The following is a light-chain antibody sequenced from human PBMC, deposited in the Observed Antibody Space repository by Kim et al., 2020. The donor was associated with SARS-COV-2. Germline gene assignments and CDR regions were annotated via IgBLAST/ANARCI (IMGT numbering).Light chain of an antibody. CDR2: AAS. CDR1: QTVTSSY. J-gene: IGKJ1*01. V-gene: IGKV3-20*01. CDR3: QQYGSSSWA. Sequence: SPGERATPSCRASQTVTSSYLAWYQQTPGQAPRLLIHAASSRATGIPDRFSGSGSGTDFTLTISRLEPEDFAVYYCQQYGSSSWAFGQGTKVDIK.